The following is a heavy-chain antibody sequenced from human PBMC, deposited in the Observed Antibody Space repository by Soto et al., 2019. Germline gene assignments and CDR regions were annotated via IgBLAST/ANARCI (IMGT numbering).Heavy chain of an antibody. Sequence: SETLSLTCAVSGGSISSGGYSWSWIRQPPGKGLEWIGYIYHSGSTYYNPSLKSRVTISVDRSKNQFYLKLSSVTAADTAVNYCARGSDSYGWKNFAFCGQGSLVIVSS. J-gene: IGHJ4*02. D-gene: IGHD5-18*01. CDR1: GGSISSGGYS. CDR2: IYHSGST. CDR3: ARGSDSYGWKNFAF. V-gene: IGHV4-30-2*01.